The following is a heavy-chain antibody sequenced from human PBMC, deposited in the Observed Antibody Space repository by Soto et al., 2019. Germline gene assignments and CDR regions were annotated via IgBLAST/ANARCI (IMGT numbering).Heavy chain of an antibody. CDR3: AKERGYCSSEKCYYYGMDV. CDR1: GFSFSSYG. D-gene: IGHD2-2*01. V-gene: IGHV3-30*18. CDR2: LSFDGRDK. J-gene: IGHJ6*02. Sequence: QVQLVESGGGVVQPERSLRLSCTASGFSFSSYGMHWVRQAPGKGLEWVAVLSFDGRDKYYADSVKGRFTISRDNSKSTLYLEMNGLRAEDTALYFCAKERGYCSSEKCYYYGMDVWGQGTKVIVSS.